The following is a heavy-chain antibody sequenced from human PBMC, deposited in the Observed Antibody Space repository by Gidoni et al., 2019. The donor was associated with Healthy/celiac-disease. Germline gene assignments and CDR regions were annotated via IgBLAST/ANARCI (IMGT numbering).Heavy chain of an antibody. V-gene: IGHV4-34*01. CDR3: ASSPREYYYDSSGYYSYYFDY. CDR2: INHRGST. J-gene: IGHJ4*02. Sequence: QVQLQQWGAGLLKPSETLSLTCAVSGGSFRAYYWSWIRQPPGKGLEWSGEINHRGSTNYNPSLKSRVNISVDKSKNQFSLKMSSVTAADTAVYYCASSPREYYYDSSGYYSYYFDYWGQGTLVTVSS. CDR1: GGSFRAYY. D-gene: IGHD3-22*01.